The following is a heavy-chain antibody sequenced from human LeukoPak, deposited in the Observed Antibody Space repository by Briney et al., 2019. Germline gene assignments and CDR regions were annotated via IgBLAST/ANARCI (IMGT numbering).Heavy chain of an antibody. D-gene: IGHD6-13*01. CDR1: GYTFTSYG. CDR3: ARPLSTAAGTPVQFDP. CDR2: ISAYNGNT. V-gene: IGHV1-18*01. Sequence: ASVKVSCKASGYTFTSYGISWVRQAPGQGLERMGWISAYNGNTNYAQKLQGRVTMTTDTSTSTAYMELRSLRSDDTAVYYCARPLSTAAGTPVQFDPWGQGTLVTVSS. J-gene: IGHJ5*02.